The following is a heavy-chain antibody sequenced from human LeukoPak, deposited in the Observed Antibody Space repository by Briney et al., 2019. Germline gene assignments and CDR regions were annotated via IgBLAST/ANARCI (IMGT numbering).Heavy chain of an antibody. CDR3: ARPYSSSYYYYYMDV. V-gene: IGHV4-30-2*01. J-gene: IGHJ6*03. D-gene: IGHD6-6*01. CDR1: GGSISSGGYY. Sequence: SQTLSLTCTVSGGSISSGGYYWSWIRQPPGKGLEWIGYIYHSGSTYYNPSLKSRVTISVDTSKNQFSLKLSSVTAADTAVYYCARPYSSSYYYYYMDVWGKGTTVTVSS. CDR2: IYHSGST.